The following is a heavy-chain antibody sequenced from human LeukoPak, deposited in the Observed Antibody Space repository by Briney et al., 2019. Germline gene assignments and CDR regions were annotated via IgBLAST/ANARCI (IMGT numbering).Heavy chain of an antibody. V-gene: IGHV4-59*01. CDR3: ARAFSGWCHY. CDR2: IYYSGST. D-gene: IGHD6-19*01. Sequence: SETLPILCSASGGFSSSYYRIWIRHHPARGLEWIGYIYYSGSTNYNPSLKSRVTISVDTSKNQFSLKLSSVTAADTAVYYCARAFSGWCHYWGQGTLVTVSS. CDR1: GGFSSSYY. J-gene: IGHJ4*02.